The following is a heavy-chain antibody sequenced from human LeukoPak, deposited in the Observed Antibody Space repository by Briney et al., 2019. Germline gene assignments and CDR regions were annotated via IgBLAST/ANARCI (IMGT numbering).Heavy chain of an antibody. D-gene: IGHD3-3*01. CDR3: ETTYYDFWSGYYEAPYYFDY. V-gene: IGHV3-30*02. CDR2: IRYDGSNK. Sequence: GGSLRLSCAAAGFTFSSNWMHWVRQAPGKGLEWVAFIRYDGSNKYYADSVKGRFTISRDNSKNTLYLQMNSLRAEDTAVYYCETTYYDFWSGYYEAPYYFDYWGQGTLVTVSS. CDR1: GFTFSSNW. J-gene: IGHJ4*02.